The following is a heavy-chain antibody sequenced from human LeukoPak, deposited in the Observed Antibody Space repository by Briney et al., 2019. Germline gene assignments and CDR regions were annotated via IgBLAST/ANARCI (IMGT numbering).Heavy chain of an antibody. CDR1: GFTFSNAW. J-gene: IGHJ6*03. D-gene: IGHD2-8*01. Sequence: GGSLRLSCAASGFTFSNAWTSWVRQAPGKGLEWVGRIKSKTDGGTTDYAAPVKGRFTISRDDSKNTLYLQMNSLKTEDTAVYYCAKDRCSNGIGCYYYYMDVWGKGTTVTISS. V-gene: IGHV3-15*01. CDR3: AKDRCSNGIGCYYYYMDV. CDR2: IKSKTDGGTT.